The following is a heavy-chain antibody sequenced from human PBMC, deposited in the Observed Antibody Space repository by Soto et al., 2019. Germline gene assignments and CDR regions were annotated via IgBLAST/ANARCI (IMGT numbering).Heavy chain of an antibody. CDR2: IYPGDSDT. CDR1: GYSFTSYW. CDR3: ARQPYYYDSSGYSPDYYYYGMDV. V-gene: IGHV5-51*01. D-gene: IGHD3-22*01. J-gene: IGHJ6*02. Sequence: GESLKISCKGSGYSFTSYWIGWVRQMPGKGLEWMGIIYPGDSDTRYSPSFQGQVTISADKSISTAYLQWSSLKASDTAMYYCARQPYYYDSSGYSPDYYYYGMDVWGQGTTVTVSS.